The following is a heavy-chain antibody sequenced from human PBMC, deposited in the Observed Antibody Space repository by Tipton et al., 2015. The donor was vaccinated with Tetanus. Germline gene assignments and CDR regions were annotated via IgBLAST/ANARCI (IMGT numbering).Heavy chain of an antibody. CDR3: ASGGWTAAGTFDY. CDR2: IHPADSDT. V-gene: IGHV5-51*01. CDR1: GYRFTDYW. Sequence: QLVQSGAEVKKPGESLKISCKGSGYRFTDYWIGWVRQMSGEGLEWMGIIHPADSDTRYSPSFQGLVTISVDKSISTAYLQWSSLKASDTAMYYCASGGWTAAGTFDYWGQGTLVSVS. J-gene: IGHJ4*02. D-gene: IGHD6-13*01.